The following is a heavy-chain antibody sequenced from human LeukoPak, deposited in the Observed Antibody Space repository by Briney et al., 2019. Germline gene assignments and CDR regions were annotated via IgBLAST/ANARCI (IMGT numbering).Heavy chain of an antibody. CDR2: ISYDGSNK. J-gene: IGHJ4*02. CDR3: ARGVSGSYMFDY. D-gene: IGHD1-26*01. Sequence: GRSLRLSCAASGFTFSSYAMHWVRQASGKGLEWVAVISYDGSNKYYADSVKGRFTISRDNSKNTLYLQMNSLRAEDTAVYYCARGVSGSYMFDYWGQGTLVTVSS. V-gene: IGHV3-30-3*01. CDR1: GFTFSSYA.